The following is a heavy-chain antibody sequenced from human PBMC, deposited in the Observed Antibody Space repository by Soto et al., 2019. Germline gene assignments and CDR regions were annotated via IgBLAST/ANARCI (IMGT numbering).Heavy chain of an antibody. V-gene: IGHV3-21*06. CDR2: ISGDSNYI. CDR1: GFSFSGYN. CDR3: ARVVYFDRSAYGL. Sequence: GSLRLSCAASGFSFSGYNMNWVRQAPGKGLEWVSSISGDSNYIYYADSVQGRFTISRDNTKNSVYLQMNSLRAEDTAVYYCARVVYFDRSAYGLWGQGTMVTVSS. J-gene: IGHJ3*01. D-gene: IGHD3-22*01.